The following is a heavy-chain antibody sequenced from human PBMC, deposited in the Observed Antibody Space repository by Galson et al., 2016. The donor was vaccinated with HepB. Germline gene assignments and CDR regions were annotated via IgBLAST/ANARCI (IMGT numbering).Heavy chain of an antibody. D-gene: IGHD5-12*01. CDR1: GFTFSNYW. CDR3: ARRYRDFEENWDEYYLH. J-gene: IGHJ1*01. CDR2: VKQDESQK. Sequence: SLRLSCAASGFTFSNYWMAWVRQAPGKGLEWVANVKQDESQKHYVDSVKGRFTITRDNAKNSVYLEMTSLRVEDTAVYYCARRYRDFEENWDEYYLHWGQGTLVTVSS. V-gene: IGHV3-7*01.